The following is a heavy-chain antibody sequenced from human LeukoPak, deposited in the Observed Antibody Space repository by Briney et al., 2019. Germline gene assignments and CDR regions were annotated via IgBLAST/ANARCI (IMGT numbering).Heavy chain of an antibody. V-gene: IGHV1-2*02. CDR1: GYTCTGYY. D-gene: IGHD3-22*01. CDR3: ARDGVGYYDSSGYYYFQH. CDR2: INPNSGGT. J-gene: IGHJ1*01. Sequence: GASVKVSCKASGYTCTGYYMHWVRQAPGQGLEWMGWINPNSGGTNYAQKFQGRVTMTRDTSISTVYMELSRLRSDDTAVYYCARDGVGYYDSSGYYYFQHWGQGTLVIVSS.